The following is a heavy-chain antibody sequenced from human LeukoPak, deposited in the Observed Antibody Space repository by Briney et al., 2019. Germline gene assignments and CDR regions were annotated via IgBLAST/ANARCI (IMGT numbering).Heavy chain of an antibody. CDR1: GSTFSSYW. CDR2: INSDGSST. CDR3: ARVMYYYDSSGYGDY. Sequence: QSGGSLRLSCAASGSTFSSYWMHWVRQAPGKGLVWVSRINSDGSSTSYADSVKGRFTISRDNAKNTLYLQMNSLRAEDTAVYYCARVMYYYDSSGYGDYWGQGTLVTVSS. D-gene: IGHD3-22*01. J-gene: IGHJ4*02. V-gene: IGHV3-74*01.